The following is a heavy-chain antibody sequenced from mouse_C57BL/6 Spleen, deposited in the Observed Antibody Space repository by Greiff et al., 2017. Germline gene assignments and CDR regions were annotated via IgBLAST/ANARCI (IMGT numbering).Heavy chain of an antibody. Sequence: EVQLVESEGGLVQPGSSMKLSCPASGFTFSDYYMAWVRQVPEKGLEWVANINYDGSSTYYLDSLKSRFIISRDNAKNILYLQMSSLKSEDTATYYCARGAYYGTHFDYGGQGTTLTVSS. CDR2: INYDGSST. V-gene: IGHV5-16*01. CDR3: ARGAYYGTHFDY. CDR1: GFTFSDYY. D-gene: IGHD1-1*01. J-gene: IGHJ2*01.